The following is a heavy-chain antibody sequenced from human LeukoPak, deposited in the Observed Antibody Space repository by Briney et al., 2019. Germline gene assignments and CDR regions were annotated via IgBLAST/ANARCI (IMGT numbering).Heavy chain of an antibody. Sequence: PGGSLRLSCAASGFTFSSYSMNWVRQAPGKGLEWVSSISSSSSYIYYADSVKGRFTISRDNAKNSLYLQMNSLRAEDTAVYYCARDFSSATDYAFDIWGQGTMVTVSS. CDR1: GFTFSSYS. J-gene: IGHJ3*02. V-gene: IGHV3-21*01. CDR3: ARDFSSATDYAFDI. CDR2: ISSSSSYI. D-gene: IGHD4-17*01.